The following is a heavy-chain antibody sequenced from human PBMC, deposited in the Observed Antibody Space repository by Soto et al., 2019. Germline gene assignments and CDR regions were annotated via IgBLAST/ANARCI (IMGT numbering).Heavy chain of an antibody. V-gene: IGHV3-30*18. CDR3: AKTTLFRVDIPGYFDY. D-gene: IGHD3-10*01. Sequence: PGGSLRLSCGASGSTFSSYAMHWVRQAPGKGLEWVAVVSYDGSVTYYADSVKGRFTSSRDNSKNTLYLQMNSLRAEDTAVYNCAKTTLFRVDIPGYFDYWGQGTPVTVSS. CDR1: GSTFSSYA. CDR2: VSYDGSVT. J-gene: IGHJ4*02.